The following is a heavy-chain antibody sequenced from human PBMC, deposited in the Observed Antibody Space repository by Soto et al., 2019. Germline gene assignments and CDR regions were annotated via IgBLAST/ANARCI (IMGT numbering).Heavy chain of an antibody. V-gene: IGHV6-1*01. Sequence: SQTLSLTCAISGDSVSSNSAAWNWIRQSPSRGPEWLGRTYYRSKWYNDYAVSVKSRITINPDTSKNQFSLQLNSVTPEDTAVYYCARAPYSSSSYYYYYYGMDVWGQGTTVTVSS. CDR3: ARAPYSSSSYYYYYYGMDV. J-gene: IGHJ6*02. CDR1: GDSVSSNSAA. CDR2: TYYRSKWYN. D-gene: IGHD6-13*01.